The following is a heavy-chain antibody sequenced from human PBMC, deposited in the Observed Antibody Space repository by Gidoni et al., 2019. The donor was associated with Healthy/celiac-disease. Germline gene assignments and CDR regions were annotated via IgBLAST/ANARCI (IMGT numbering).Heavy chain of an antibody. D-gene: IGHD6-6*01. J-gene: IGHJ6*02. Sequence: QVQLVQSGAEVKKPGSSVKVSCKASGGTFSSYAITWVRQATGQGLEWMGGIIPIVGTANYAQKCQGRVTITADKSTSTAYMELSSLRSEDTAVYYCARRGSSSSHYYYGMDVWGQGTTVTVSS. V-gene: IGHV1-69*06. CDR2: IIPIVGTA. CDR3: ARRGSSSSHYYYGMDV. CDR1: GGTFSSYA.